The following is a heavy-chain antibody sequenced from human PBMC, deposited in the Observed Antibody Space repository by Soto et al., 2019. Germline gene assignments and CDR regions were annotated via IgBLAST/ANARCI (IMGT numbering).Heavy chain of an antibody. CDR2: IYYSGST. CDR3: ARPNMYGVGRYYYYYGMDV. CDR1: GGSISSSSYY. J-gene: IGHJ6*02. V-gene: IGHV4-39*01. D-gene: IGHD3-10*02. Sequence: QLQLQESGPGLVKPSETLSLTCTVSGGSISSSSYYWGWIRQPPGKGLEWIGSIYYSGSTYYNPSLKSRVTQSVDTSKNQFSLKLSSVTAADTAVYYCARPNMYGVGRYYYYYGMDVWGQGTTVTVSS.